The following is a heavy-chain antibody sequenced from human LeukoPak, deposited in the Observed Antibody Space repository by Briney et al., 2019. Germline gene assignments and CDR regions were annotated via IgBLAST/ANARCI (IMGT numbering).Heavy chain of an antibody. CDR3: ASLGSGSSRIIDFDY. D-gene: IGHD3-10*01. Sequence: ASVKVSCKASGYTFTTYYMHWVRQAPGQGLEWMGIIDPSGGGTNYAQKFQGRVTMTRDTSTSTVYMELSSLRSEDTAVYYCASLGSGSSRIIDFDYWGQGTLVTVSS. CDR1: GYTFTTYY. V-gene: IGHV1-46*01. J-gene: IGHJ4*02. CDR2: IDPSGGGT.